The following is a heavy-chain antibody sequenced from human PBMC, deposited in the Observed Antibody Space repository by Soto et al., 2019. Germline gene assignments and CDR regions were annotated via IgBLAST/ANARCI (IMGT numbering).Heavy chain of an antibody. CDR1: GYTFTSYP. CDR3: ARGGRGGGWAWIYLQY. D-gene: IGHD6-19*01. Sequence: ASVKVSCKASGYTFTSYPMHWVRQAPGQRLEWMGWINAGNGNTKYSQKFQGRVTITRDTSASTAYMELSSLRSEDTAVYYCARGGRGGGWAWIYLQYWGKGTLVTVSS. CDR2: INAGNGNT. V-gene: IGHV1-3*01. J-gene: IGHJ1*01.